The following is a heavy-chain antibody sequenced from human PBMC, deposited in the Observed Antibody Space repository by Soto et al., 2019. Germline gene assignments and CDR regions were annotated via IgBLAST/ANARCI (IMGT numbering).Heavy chain of an antibody. V-gene: IGHV1-69*06. CDR2: INAGFGAT. CDR1: GGTFGRYA. J-gene: IGHJ6*02. CDR3: ETDCSGGSCYGASGMDV. Sequence: QVQLEQSGAEVKKPGSSVKVSCKASGGTFGRYAISWVRLAPGQSLEWMGQINAGFGATDLAQMFQGRVTSTADKSTTTVYMELSSLRSDDTAVYYCETDCSGGSCYGASGMDVWGQGNTVTVSS. D-gene: IGHD2-15*01.